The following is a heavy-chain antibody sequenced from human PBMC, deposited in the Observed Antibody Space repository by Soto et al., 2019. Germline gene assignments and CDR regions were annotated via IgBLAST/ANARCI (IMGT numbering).Heavy chain of an antibody. CDR1: GFNVVSNT. Sequence: GGSLRLSCAASGFNVVSNTMTWVRQAAGKGLEFVSIIYSGDDTIYADSVKGRFTISRHSSKKTLYLQIDSLRAEDTAVYYCARDPKGLFYSDYWGQGTMVTVSS. CDR2: IYSGDDT. V-gene: IGHV3-53*01. J-gene: IGHJ4*02. D-gene: IGHD3-10*01. CDR3: ARDPKGLFYSDY.